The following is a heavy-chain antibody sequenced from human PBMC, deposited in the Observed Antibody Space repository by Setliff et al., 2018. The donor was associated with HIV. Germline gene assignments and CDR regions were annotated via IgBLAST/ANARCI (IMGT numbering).Heavy chain of an antibody. CDR1: GFTFSSAW. Sequence: HPGGSLRLSCAASGFTFSSAWMGWVRQAPAKGLEWVANISPDGSATYYVDSVKGRFTISRDNAKNSLYLQLNSLRVEDTAVYYCARSKRNTLWWFFEYWGQGTQVTVSS. V-gene: IGHV3-7*01. CDR2: ISPDGSAT. CDR3: ARSKRNTLWWFFEY. J-gene: IGHJ4*02. D-gene: IGHD2-21*01.